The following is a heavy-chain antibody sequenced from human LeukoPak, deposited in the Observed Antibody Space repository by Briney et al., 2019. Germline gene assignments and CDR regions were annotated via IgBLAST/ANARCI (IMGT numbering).Heavy chain of an antibody. J-gene: IGHJ4*02. D-gene: IGHD5-18*01. CDR3: ARGGLTWIQLWLLPTDY. CDR1: GYTFTSYD. V-gene: IGHV1-8*01. CDR2: MNPNSGNT. Sequence: ASVKVSCKASGYTFTSYDISWVRQATGQGLEWMGWMNPNSGNTGYAQKFQGRVTMTRNTSISTAYMELSSLRSEDTAVYYCARGGLTWIQLWLLPTDYWGQGTLVTVSS.